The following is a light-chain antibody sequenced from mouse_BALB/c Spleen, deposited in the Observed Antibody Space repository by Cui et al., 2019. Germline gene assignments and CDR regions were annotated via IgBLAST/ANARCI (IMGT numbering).Light chain of an antibody. CDR2: KAS. CDR1: QNINVW. J-gene: IGKJ1*01. CDR3: QQGQGYPRT. Sequence: DIQMNQYPSSLSASLGDTITITCHASQNINVWLSWYQQKPGNIPKLLIYKASNLHTGVPSRFSGSGSGTGFTLTISSLQPEEIATYYCQQGQGYPRTFGGGTKLEIK. V-gene: IGKV10-94*01.